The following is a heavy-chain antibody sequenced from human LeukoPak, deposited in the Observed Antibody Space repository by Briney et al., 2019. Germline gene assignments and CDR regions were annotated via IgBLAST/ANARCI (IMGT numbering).Heavy chain of an antibody. CDR2: IYHSGST. CDR3: ARDSYYFGSGSDNTPYNWFDP. Sequence: SGTLALTCAVSRGSISSNNWWSWVRQPPGKRLEWIAEIYHSGSTNYNPSLKSRVTISVDKSKNQFSLKLSSVTAADTAMYYCARDSYYFGSGSDNTPYNWFDPWGQGTLVTVTS. CDR1: RGSISSNNW. V-gene: IGHV4-4*02. J-gene: IGHJ5*02. D-gene: IGHD3-10*01.